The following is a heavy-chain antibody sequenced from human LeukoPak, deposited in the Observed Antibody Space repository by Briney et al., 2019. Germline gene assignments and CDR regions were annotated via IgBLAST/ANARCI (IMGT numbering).Heavy chain of an antibody. CDR2: IYSGGST. Sequence: GGSLRLSCAASGFTVSSNYMSWVRQAPGKGLEWVSVIYSGGSTYYADSVKGRFTISRDNSKNTLYLQMNSLRAEDTAVYYCARGAEASYYFDYWGQGTLVTVSS. CDR1: GFTVSSNY. CDR3: ARGAEASYYFDY. D-gene: IGHD6-6*01. V-gene: IGHV3-53*01. J-gene: IGHJ4*02.